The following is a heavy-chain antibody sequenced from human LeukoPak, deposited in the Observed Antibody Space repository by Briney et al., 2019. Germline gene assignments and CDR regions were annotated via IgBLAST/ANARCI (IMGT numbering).Heavy chain of an antibody. V-gene: IGHV6-1*01. CDR1: GDSVSSNSAA. Sequence: SQTLSLTCAISGDSVSSNSAAWNWIRQSPSRGLEWLGRTYYRSKWYNDYAVSVKSRITINPDTSKNQFSLQLNSVTPEDTAVYYCARAGTAARPPYYYYYMDVWGKGTTVTVSS. D-gene: IGHD6-6*01. J-gene: IGHJ6*03. CDR3: ARAGTAARPPYYYYYMDV. CDR2: TYYRSKWYN.